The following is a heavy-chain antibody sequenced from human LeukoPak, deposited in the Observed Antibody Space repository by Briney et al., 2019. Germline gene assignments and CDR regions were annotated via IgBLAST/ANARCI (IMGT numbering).Heavy chain of an antibody. V-gene: IGHV3-33*08. D-gene: IGHD6-13*01. CDR1: GLNFSTYG. CDR3: ARELNIETAGLDS. CDR2: IWLDGSGK. J-gene: IGHJ4*02. Sequence: GGSLRLSCAASGLNFSTYGMHWVRQAPGKGLEWVAVIWLDGSGKYYADSVKGRFTISRDNSKSTLYLLMNSLRAVDSAVYYCARELNIETAGLDSWGQGTLVTVSS.